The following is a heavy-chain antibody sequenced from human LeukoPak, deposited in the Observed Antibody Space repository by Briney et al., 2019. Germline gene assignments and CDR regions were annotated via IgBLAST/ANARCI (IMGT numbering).Heavy chain of an antibody. J-gene: IGHJ6*02. Sequence: NPSETLSLTCAVNGGSFSGYFWSWSRQPPGKGLEWIGEINHSGSTYYNASLKSRITISVDTSKRQFSLRMNSVTAADTAVYFCAGYYSSIYGMDVWGQGTSVTVSS. CDR3: AGYYSSIYGMDV. V-gene: IGHV4-34*01. CDR1: GGSFSGYF. CDR2: INHSGST. D-gene: IGHD3-3*01.